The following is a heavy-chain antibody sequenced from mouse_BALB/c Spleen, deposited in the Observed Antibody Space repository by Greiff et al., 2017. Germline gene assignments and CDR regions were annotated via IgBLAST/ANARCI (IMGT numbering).Heavy chain of an antibody. CDR1: GFDFSRYW. CDR3: ARHWDWFAY. V-gene: IGHV4-1*02. D-gene: IGHD4-1*01. Sequence: EVKLMESGGGLVQPGGSLKLSCAASGFDFSRYWMSWVRQAPGKGLEWIGEINPDSSTINYTPSLKDKFIISRDNAKNTLYLQMSKVRSEDTALYYCARHWDWFAYWGQGTLVTVSA. CDR2: INPDSSTI. J-gene: IGHJ3*01.